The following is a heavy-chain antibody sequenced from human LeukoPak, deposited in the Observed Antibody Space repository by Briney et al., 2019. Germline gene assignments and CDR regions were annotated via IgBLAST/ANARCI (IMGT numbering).Heavy chain of an antibody. CDR1: GFTLSSYA. CDR2: ISSSGGST. D-gene: IGHD3-16*01. CDR3: AKDPVGDYFDY. J-gene: IGHJ4*02. V-gene: IGHV3-23*01. Sequence: GGSLRLSCAASGFTLSSYAMSWVRQPPGKGLEWVSAISSSGGSTYYADSVKGRFTISRDNSKNTLYLQMNSLRAEDTAVYYCAKDPVGDYFDYWGQGTLVTVSS.